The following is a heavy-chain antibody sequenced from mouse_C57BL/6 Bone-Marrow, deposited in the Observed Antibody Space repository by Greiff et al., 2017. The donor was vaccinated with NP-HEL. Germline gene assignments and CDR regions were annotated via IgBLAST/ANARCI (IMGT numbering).Heavy chain of an antibody. CDR1: GYSITSGYD. CDR3: AGLGNYWYFDV. V-gene: IGHV3-1*01. CDR2: ISYSGST. Sequence: EVKLVESGPGLVKPSQSLSLSCTATGYSITSGYDWHWIRHFPGNKLEWMGFISYSGSTNYNPSFKSRTPITHDTSKNPFFLMLNSVTTEDTAAYYCAGLGNYWYFDVWGTGTTVTVSS. D-gene: IGHD2-1*01. J-gene: IGHJ1*03.